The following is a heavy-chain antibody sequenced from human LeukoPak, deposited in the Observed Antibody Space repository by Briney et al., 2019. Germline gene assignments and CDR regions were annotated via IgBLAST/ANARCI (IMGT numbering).Heavy chain of an antibody. CDR3: ARGDGYNSYYFDY. Sequence: GGSLRLSCAASGFTFSDYSMNWVRQAPGKGLEWVASISSSSPYIYYTDSVKGRFTISRDNAKNSLYLQMNSLRAEDTAVYYCARGDGYNSYYFDYWGQGTLVTVSS. D-gene: IGHD5-24*01. CDR1: GFTFSDYS. CDR2: ISSSSPYI. V-gene: IGHV3-21*04. J-gene: IGHJ4*02.